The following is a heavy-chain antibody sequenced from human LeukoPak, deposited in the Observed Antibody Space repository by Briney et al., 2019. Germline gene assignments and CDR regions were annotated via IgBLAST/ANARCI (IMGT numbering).Heavy chain of an antibody. Sequence: GGSLRLSCAASGFTVSSNYMSWVRHAPEKALEWVSVIYSGGSTYYADSVKGRFTISRDNSKNTLYLQMNSLRAEDTAVYYCASQWGSYRLLDYWGQGTLVTVSS. CDR1: GFTVSSNY. CDR3: ASQWGSYRLLDY. CDR2: IYSGGST. J-gene: IGHJ4*02. V-gene: IGHV3-53*01. D-gene: IGHD3-16*02.